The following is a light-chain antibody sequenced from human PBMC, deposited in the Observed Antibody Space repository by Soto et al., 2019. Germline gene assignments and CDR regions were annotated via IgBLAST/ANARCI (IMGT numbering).Light chain of an antibody. CDR3: QQTYSPLLT. CDR1: QTISTY. J-gene: IGKJ4*01. Sequence: DIEMTQSPSSLSASAGDRVTITCRASQTISTYLNWFQQKPGKAPNLLIFAASILQSGVPSRFSGGGSGADSTLTINGLQPEDSATYYCQQTYSPLLTFGGGTKVEV. V-gene: IGKV1-39*01. CDR2: AAS.